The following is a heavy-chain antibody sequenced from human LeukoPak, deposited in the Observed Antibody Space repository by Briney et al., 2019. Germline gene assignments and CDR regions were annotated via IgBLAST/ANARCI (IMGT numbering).Heavy chain of an antibody. V-gene: IGHV1-69*06. CDR3: AGGIAAAGTEDYYYYYGMDV. CDR1: GGTFSSYA. J-gene: IGHJ6*04. Sequence: SVKVSCKASGGTFSSYAISWVRQAPGQGLEWMGGIIPIFGTANYAQKFQGRVTITADRSTSTAYMELSSLRSEDTAVYYCAGGIAAAGTEDYYYYYGMDVWGKGTTVTVSS. D-gene: IGHD6-13*01. CDR2: IIPIFGTA.